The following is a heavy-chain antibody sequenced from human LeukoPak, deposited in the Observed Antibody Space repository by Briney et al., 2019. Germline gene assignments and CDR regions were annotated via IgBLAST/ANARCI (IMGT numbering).Heavy chain of an antibody. V-gene: IGHV3-7*01. Sequence: GGSLRLSCAASGFTFSSYWMSWVRQAPGKGLEWVANIKQDGSEKYYVDSVKGRFTISRDNAKNSLYLQMNSLRAEDTAVYYCARYLVAYYDFWSGSYFDYWGQGTLVTVSS. CDR2: IKQDGSEK. CDR3: ARYLVAYYDFWSGSYFDY. D-gene: IGHD3-3*01. J-gene: IGHJ4*02. CDR1: GFTFSSYW.